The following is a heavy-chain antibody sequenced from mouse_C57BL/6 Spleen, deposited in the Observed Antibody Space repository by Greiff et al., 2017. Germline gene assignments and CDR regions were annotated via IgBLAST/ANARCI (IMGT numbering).Heavy chain of an antibody. CDR1: GYTFTSYW. D-gene: IGHD2-5*01. Sequence: QVKLQQSGAELVRPGSSVKLSCKASGYTFTSYWMHWVKQRPIQGLEWIGNIDTSDSETHYNQKFKDKATLTVDKSSSTAYMQLSSLTSEDSAVYYCARSDSNCWYFDVWGTGTTVTVSS. V-gene: IGHV1-52*01. J-gene: IGHJ1*03. CDR3: ARSDSNCWYFDV. CDR2: IDTSDSET.